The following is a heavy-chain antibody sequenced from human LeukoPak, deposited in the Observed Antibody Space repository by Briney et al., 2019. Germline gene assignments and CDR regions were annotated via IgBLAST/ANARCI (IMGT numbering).Heavy chain of an antibody. CDR3: VREYWYFDL. J-gene: IGHJ2*01. Sequence: GGSLRLSCVASGFNLNSRWMDWVRQAPGKGLGWVANIKEDGSEKNYADSVKGRFSISRDNAENSLYLQMNSLRVEDTAVYYCVREYWYFDLWGRGTLVTVSS. V-gene: IGHV3-7*01. CDR1: GFNLNSRW. CDR2: IKEDGSEK.